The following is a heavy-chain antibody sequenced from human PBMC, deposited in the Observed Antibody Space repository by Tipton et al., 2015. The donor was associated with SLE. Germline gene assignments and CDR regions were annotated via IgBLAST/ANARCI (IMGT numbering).Heavy chain of an antibody. V-gene: IGHV4-61*02. J-gene: IGHJ2*01. CDR2: IYTSGST. CDR1: GGYISSGNYY. Sequence: TLSLTCTVSGGYISSGNYYWTWIRQPAGKGLEWIGRIYTSGSTNYNPSLKSRVTISVDTSKNQFSLKLSSMTAADTAVYYCARDPAIVVVPAAMMNWYFDLWGRGTLVTVSS. CDR3: ARDPAIVVVPAAMMNWYFDL. D-gene: IGHD2-2*01.